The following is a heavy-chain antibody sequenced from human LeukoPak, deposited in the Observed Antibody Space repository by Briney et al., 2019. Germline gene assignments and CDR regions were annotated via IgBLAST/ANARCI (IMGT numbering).Heavy chain of an antibody. V-gene: IGHV3-66*01. D-gene: IGHD1-26*01. CDR2: IYSGGYT. Sequence: GTLSLTCGVSGGSISSTNWWTWVRQAPGKGLEWVSIIYSGGYTDYADSVKGRFTISRDNSKNTLDLQMNSLRAEDTAVYYCARRLEYSGSKGVFDYWGQGTLVTVSS. CDR3: ARRLEYSGSKGVFDY. CDR1: GGSISSTNW. J-gene: IGHJ4*02.